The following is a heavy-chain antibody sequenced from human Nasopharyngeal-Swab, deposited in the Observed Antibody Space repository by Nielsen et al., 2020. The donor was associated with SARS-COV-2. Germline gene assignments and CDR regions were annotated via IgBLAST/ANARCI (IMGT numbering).Heavy chain of an antibody. V-gene: IGHV5-51*01. CDR3: ARGVGIAAQNWFDP. D-gene: IGHD6-6*01. J-gene: IGHJ5*02. CDR1: GYSFTSYW. Sequence: GGSLRLSCKGSGYSFTSYWIGWVRQMPGKGLEWMGIIYPGDPDARYSPSFQGQVTISADKSITTAYLQWSSLKASDTAMYYCARGVGIAAQNWFDPWGQGTLVTVSS. CDR2: IYPGDPDA.